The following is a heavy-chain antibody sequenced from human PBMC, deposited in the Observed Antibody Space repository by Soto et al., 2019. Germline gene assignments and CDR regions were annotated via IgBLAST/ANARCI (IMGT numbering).Heavy chain of an antibody. CDR1: GDSVSSNSAA. Sequence: SQTLSLTCDISGDSVSSNSAAWNWIRQSPSRGLEWLGRTYYRSKWYNDYAVSVKGRITINPDTSKSQFSLQLNSVTPEDTAVFYCARGRVGVDGDNWFDPWGQGTLVTVSS. CDR2: TYYRSKWYN. V-gene: IGHV6-1*01. D-gene: IGHD1-26*01. CDR3: ARGRVGVDGDNWFDP. J-gene: IGHJ5*02.